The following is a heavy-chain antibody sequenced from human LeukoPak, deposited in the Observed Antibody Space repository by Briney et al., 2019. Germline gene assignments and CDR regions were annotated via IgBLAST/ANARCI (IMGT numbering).Heavy chain of an antibody. Sequence: PGGSLRLSCVASGFIFSNHYMYWVRQAPGKGLVWVSRISSDGSSTTYADSVEGRFTISRDNAKNTLYLQMNSLRAEDTAVYYCVRHRSGYYADFWGQGTLVTVSS. J-gene: IGHJ4*02. D-gene: IGHD3-22*01. CDR1: GFIFSNHY. V-gene: IGHV3-74*01. CDR3: VRHRSGYYADF. CDR2: ISSDGSST.